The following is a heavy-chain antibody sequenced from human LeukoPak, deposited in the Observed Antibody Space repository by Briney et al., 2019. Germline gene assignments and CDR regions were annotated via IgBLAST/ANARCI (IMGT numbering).Heavy chain of an antibody. Sequence: SETLSLTCTVSGGSISSSSYYWGWIRQPPGKGLEWIGSIYYSGSTYYNPSLKSRVTISVDTSKNQFSLKLSSVTAADTAVYYCARELTGYCSGGSCSGGYNWFDPWGQGTLVTVSS. CDR3: ARELTGYCSGGSCSGGYNWFDP. CDR1: GGSISSSSYY. D-gene: IGHD2-15*01. J-gene: IGHJ5*02. CDR2: IYYSGST. V-gene: IGHV4-39*07.